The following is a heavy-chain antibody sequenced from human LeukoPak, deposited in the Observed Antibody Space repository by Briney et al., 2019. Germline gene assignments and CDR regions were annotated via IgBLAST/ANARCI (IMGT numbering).Heavy chain of an antibody. CDR2: INHSGST. CDR1: GGSFSGYY. CDR3: ARHRYGSGSYYRVTYFDY. D-gene: IGHD3-10*01. V-gene: IGHV4-34*01. Sequence: SETLSLTCAVYGGSFSGYYWSWIRQPPGKGLEWIGEINHSGSTKYNPSLKNQVTISVDTSKNQFSLKLSSVTAADTAVYYCARHRYGSGSYYRVTYFDYWGQGTLVTVSS. J-gene: IGHJ4*02.